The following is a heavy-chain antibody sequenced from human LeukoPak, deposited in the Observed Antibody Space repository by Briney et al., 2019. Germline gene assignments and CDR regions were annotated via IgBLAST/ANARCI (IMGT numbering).Heavy chain of an antibody. CDR1: GVSFNDYY. CDR3: TRMTSGHDY. V-gene: IGHV4-34*01. J-gene: IGHJ4*02. Sequence: SETLSLTCAVSGVSFNDYYWSWVRQTPGKGLEWIGEINHSGYTNDSPSLKSRVTLSIYTSRKKFSLNLRSVTVADTGIYYCTRMTSGHDYWGQGTLVTVSS. D-gene: IGHD3-10*01. CDR2: INHSGYT.